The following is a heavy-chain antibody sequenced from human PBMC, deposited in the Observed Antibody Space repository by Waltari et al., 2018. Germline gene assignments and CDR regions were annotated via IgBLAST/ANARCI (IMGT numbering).Heavy chain of an antibody. Sequence: QVQLQQWGAGLLKPSETLSLTCAVYGGSFRGYYWSWIRQPPGKGLEWIGEINHSGSTNYNPSLKSRVTISVDTSKNQFSLKLSSVTAADTAVYYCARGLPYYYGSVTGMDVWGQGTTVTVSS. J-gene: IGHJ6*02. CDR1: GGSFRGYY. CDR3: ARGLPYYYGSVTGMDV. D-gene: IGHD3-10*01. CDR2: INHSGST. V-gene: IGHV4-34*01.